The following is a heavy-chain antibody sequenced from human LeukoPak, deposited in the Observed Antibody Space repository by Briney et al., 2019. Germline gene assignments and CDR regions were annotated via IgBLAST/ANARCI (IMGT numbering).Heavy chain of an antibody. CDR1: GFTHTGYA. V-gene: IGHV3-30-3*01. J-gene: IGHJ4*02. CDR2: ISYEGSNK. CDR3: ARDLGEVAYCSGGTCPFDY. Sequence: GRSLRLSCAASGFTHTGYAMHWVRQAPAEGRAWVAVISYEGSNKYYADSVKGRFTVSRDNSKNTLYLQMNSLRAEDTAVYYCARDLGEVAYCSGGTCPFDYWGQGTLVTVSS. D-gene: IGHD2-15*01.